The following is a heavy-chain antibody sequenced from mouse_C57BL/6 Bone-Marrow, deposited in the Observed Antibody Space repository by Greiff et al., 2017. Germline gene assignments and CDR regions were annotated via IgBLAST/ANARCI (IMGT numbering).Heavy chain of an antibody. CDR3: TRFHYDLYYYAMDY. V-gene: IGHV1-15*01. D-gene: IGHD2-4*01. J-gene: IGHJ4*01. CDR1: GYTFTDYE. CDR2: IDPETGGT. Sequence: LVESGAELVRPGASVTLSCKASGYTFTDYEMHWVKQTPVHGLEWIGAIDPETGGTAYNQKFKGKAILTADKSSSTAYMELRSLTSEDSAVYYCTRFHYDLYYYAMDYWGQGTSVTVSS.